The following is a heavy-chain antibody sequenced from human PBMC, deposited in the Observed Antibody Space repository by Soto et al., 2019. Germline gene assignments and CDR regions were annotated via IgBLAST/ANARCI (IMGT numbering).Heavy chain of an antibody. CDR1: GFAFSSYG. CDR2: ISYDGSLQ. Sequence: QAQLVESGGGVVQPGRSLRLSCAASGFAFSSYGMHWVRQAPGTGLAWVAVISYDGSLQHYADSVKGRFTISRDNSKNMVLLQMSSLRAEDTAVYYCVSDRGYGHASVPYSRGQGTLVSVSS. J-gene: IGHJ5*01. CDR3: VSDRGYGHASVPYS. D-gene: IGHD5-18*01. V-gene: IGHV3-30*03.